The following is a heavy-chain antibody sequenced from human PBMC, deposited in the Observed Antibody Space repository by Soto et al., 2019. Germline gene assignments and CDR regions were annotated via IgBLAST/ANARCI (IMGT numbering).Heavy chain of an antibody. CDR2: IYYSGST. CDR3: ARYNAASGTYYFDF. D-gene: IGHD6-13*01. V-gene: IGHV4-59*12. CDR1: GGSISSYY. J-gene: IGHJ4*02. Sequence: PSETLSLTCTVSGGSISSYYWSWIRQPPGKGLEWIGYIYYSGSTNYNPSLKSRVTISVDTSKNQFSLKLTSVTAADTAVYYCARYNAASGTYYFDFWGQGALVTVSS.